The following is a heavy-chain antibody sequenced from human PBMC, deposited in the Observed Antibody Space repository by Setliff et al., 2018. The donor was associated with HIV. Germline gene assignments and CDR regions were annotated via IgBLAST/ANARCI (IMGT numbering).Heavy chain of an antibody. CDR2: INHSGGT. CDR3: ARAGNFGDWDGFDV. V-gene: IGHV4-34*01. D-gene: IGHD3-10*01. Sequence: LTCAVYGGSFTAYHWSWIRQPPGRGLEWIAEINHSGGTNHNPSLKSRITISVDTSKKQVSLKLTSVTAADTAIYYCARAGNFGDWDGFDVWGQGTMVTVSS. CDR1: GGSFTAYH. J-gene: IGHJ3*01.